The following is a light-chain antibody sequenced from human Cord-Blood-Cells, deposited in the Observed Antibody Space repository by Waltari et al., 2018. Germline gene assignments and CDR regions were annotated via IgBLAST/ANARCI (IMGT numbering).Light chain of an antibody. V-gene: IGKV1-39*01. Sequence: DIQMTQSPSSLSASLGDRVTITCRASQSISSYLNWYQQKPGKAPKLLIYAASSLQSGVPSRFSGSGSGTDFTLTISSLQPEDFATYYCQQSYSTLFTFGPGTKVEIK. J-gene: IGKJ3*01. CDR3: QQSYSTLFT. CDR1: QSISSY. CDR2: AAS.